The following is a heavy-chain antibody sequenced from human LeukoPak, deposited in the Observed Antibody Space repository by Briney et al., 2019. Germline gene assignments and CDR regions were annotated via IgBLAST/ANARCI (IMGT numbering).Heavy chain of an antibody. CDR3: VKGGWCDD. CDR2: INPDGSVE. D-gene: IGHD2-21*01. CDR1: GFTFSSSW. V-gene: IGHV3-7*01. J-gene: IGHJ4*02. Sequence: GGSLKLSCVAPGFTFSSSWMTWVRQAPGKGLEWVANINPDGSVEHYVDSVKGRFDVSRKNAKNSLYLQMNGLTGEDTAVYYCVKGGWCDDWGQGALVTVSS.